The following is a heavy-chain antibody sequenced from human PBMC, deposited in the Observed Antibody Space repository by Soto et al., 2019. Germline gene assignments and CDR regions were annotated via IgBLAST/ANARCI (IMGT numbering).Heavy chain of an antibody. CDR1: GFTFSSYW. Sequence: GGSLRLSCAASGFTFSSYWMHWVRQAPGKGLVWVSRINSDGSSTSYADSVKGRFTISRDNAKNTLYLQMNSLRAEDTAVYYCGTHGGYGDPAGDDYWGQGTLVTVSS. V-gene: IGHV3-74*01. CDR2: INSDGSST. J-gene: IGHJ4*02. D-gene: IGHD4-17*01. CDR3: GTHGGYGDPAGDDY.